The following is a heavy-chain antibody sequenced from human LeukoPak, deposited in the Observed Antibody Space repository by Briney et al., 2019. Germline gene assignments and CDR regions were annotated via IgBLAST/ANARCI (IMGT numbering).Heavy chain of an antibody. J-gene: IGHJ4*02. V-gene: IGHV1-18*01. D-gene: IGHD4-17*01. CDR1: GYTFTSYD. CDR2: ISAYNGNT. CDR3: ARTDYGGYWGGD. Sequence: ASVKVSCKASGYTFTSYDINWVRQATGQGLEWMGWISAYNGNTNYAQKLQGRVTMTTDTSTSTAYMELRSLRSDDTAVYYCARTDYGGYWGGDWGQGTLVTVSS.